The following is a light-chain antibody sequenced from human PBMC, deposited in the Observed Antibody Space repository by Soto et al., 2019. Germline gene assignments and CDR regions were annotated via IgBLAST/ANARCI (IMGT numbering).Light chain of an antibody. J-gene: IGKJ3*01. CDR3: QQYNNWPFT. CDR1: QSISSN. Sequence: DIVMTQSPATLSVSPGERATLSCRASQSISSNLAWYQQKPGQAPRLLIYGASTRATGIPATFSGSGSGTEFTLTISSLPSEDFAVYYCQQYNNWPFTFGHGNKVDIK. V-gene: IGKV3-15*01. CDR2: GAS.